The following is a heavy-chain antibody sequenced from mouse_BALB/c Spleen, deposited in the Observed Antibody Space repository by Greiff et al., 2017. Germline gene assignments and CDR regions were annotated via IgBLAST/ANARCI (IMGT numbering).Heavy chain of an antibody. CDR2: ISSGGSYT. J-gene: IGHJ4*01. D-gene: IGHD2-14*01. CDR1: GFTFSSYA. Sequence: EVMLVESGGGLVKPGGSLKLSCAASGFTFSSYAMSWVRQSPEKRLEWVAEISSGGSYTYYPDTVTGRFTISRDNAKNTLYLEMSSLRSEDTAMYYCARGGRYRAMDYWGQGTSVTVSS. CDR3: ARGGRYRAMDY. V-gene: IGHV5-9-4*01.